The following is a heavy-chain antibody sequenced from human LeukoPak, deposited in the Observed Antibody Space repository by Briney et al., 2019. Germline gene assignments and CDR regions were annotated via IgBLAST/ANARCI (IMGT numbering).Heavy chain of an antibody. CDR1: GFSLSTSGMW. CDR3: ARTTYYYDSSGYFFIDY. D-gene: IGHD3-22*01. CDR2: IDWDDDK. Sequence: SGPTLGHPTPPLTLTCTVSGFSLSTSGMWVSWIRQPPVKALEGLALIDWDDDKYYSTSLKTRLTISKDTSKNQVVLTMTNMDPVDTATYYCARTTYYYDSSGYFFIDYWGQGTLVTVSS. J-gene: IGHJ4*02. V-gene: IGHV2-70*01.